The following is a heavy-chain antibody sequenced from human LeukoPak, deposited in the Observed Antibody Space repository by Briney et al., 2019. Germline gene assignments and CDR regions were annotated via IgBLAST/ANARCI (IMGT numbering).Heavy chain of an antibody. D-gene: IGHD2-2*01. CDR2: INPNSGGT. CDR1: GYTFTGYY. V-gene: IGHV1-2*02. J-gene: IGHJ6*03. CDR3: ARGVPGTYYYYYMDD. Sequence: ASVKVSCKASGYTFTGYYMHWVRQAPGQGLEWMGWINPNSGGTNYAQKFQGRVTMTRDTSITTAYMELTRLRSDDTAVYYCARGVPGTYYYYYMDDWGKGTTVTISS.